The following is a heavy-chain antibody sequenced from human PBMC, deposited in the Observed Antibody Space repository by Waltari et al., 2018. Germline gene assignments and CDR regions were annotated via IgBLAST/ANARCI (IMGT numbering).Heavy chain of an antibody. V-gene: IGHV4-34*01. Sequence: QVQLQQWGAGLLKPSETLSLTCAVYGGSFSGYYWSWIRQPPGKGLEWIGEINHSGNNNYDPSLKSRVTISVDTSKNQFSLKLSSVTAADTAVYYCARGLGVFDYWGQGTLVTVSS. CDR3: ARGLGVFDY. CDR2: INHSGNN. CDR1: GGSFSGYY. D-gene: IGHD3-10*01. J-gene: IGHJ4*02.